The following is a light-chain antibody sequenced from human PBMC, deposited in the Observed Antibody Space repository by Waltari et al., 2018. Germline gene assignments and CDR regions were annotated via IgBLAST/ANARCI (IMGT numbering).Light chain of an antibody. V-gene: IGLV3-21*01. J-gene: IGLJ2*01. CDR3: QVWDSRTEHVV. CDR1: KIGVKS. Sequence: SSVLTQPPSVSLAPGKTARITCGGNKIGVKSVHWYQQKPGQAPAPVINDDRDRPSGIPERFSGSNSGNTATLTISRVEVGDEADYYCQVWDSRTEHVVFGGGTKLTVL. CDR2: DDR.